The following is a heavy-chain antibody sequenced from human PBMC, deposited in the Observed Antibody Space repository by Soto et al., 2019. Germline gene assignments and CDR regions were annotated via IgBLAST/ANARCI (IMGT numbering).Heavy chain of an antibody. Sequence: SETLSLTCTVAGDSITSSSYYWGWIRQPPGKGLEWIGNIYYSGSTYYNPSLKSRVTISVDTSKNQFSLKLSSVTAADTAVYYCMLGSGWKDFDYWGQGTLVTVSS. CDR1: GDSITSSSYY. CDR2: IYYSGST. CDR3: MLGSGWKDFDY. D-gene: IGHD3-22*01. V-gene: IGHV4-39*01. J-gene: IGHJ4*02.